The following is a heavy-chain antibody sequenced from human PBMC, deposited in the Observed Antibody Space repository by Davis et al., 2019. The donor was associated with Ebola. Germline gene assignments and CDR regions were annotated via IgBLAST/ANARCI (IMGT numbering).Heavy chain of an antibody. J-gene: IGHJ5*02. D-gene: IGHD3-22*01. Sequence: GGSLRLSCAASGFIFSSYVMSWVRQAPGKGLEWVSTLGTSADAYHADSVKGRFTISRDNSKNTLYLQMNSLRAEDTAIYYCANGNYDSSGYWGYWFDPWGQGTLVTVSS. CDR3: ANGNYDSSGYWGYWFDP. CDR1: GFIFSSYV. CDR2: LGTSADA. V-gene: IGHV3-23*01.